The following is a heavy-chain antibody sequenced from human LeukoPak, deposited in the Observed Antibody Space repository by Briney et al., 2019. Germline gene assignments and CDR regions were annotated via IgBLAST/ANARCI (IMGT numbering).Heavy chain of an antibody. D-gene: IGHD1-14*01. CDR3: AREQPPGVYFDC. V-gene: IGHV3-53*01. J-gene: IGHJ4*02. Sequence: GGSLRLSCAVSGFTFSSYEMNWVRQAPGKGLEWVSIIYDGGTTYHADSVKGRFTISRDNSKNTVFLQMNSLRAEDTAVYYCAREQPPGVYFDCWGQGALVTVSS. CDR2: IYDGGTT. CDR1: GFTFSSYE.